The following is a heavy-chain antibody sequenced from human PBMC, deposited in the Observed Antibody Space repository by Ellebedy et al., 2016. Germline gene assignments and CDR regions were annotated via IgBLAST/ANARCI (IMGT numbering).Heavy chain of an antibody. V-gene: IGHV4-39*01. J-gene: IGHJ4*02. CDR3: ARHRRLASVDY. D-gene: IGHD3-9*01. Sequence: SETLSLTCTVSGGSVSTSDYYWGWIRQPPGKGLEWIGTIFSDGNTYYNASLKSRLTMSIDTSKSQFSLKVSSMTAADTAVYYCARHRRLASVDYWGQGTLVTVSS. CDR1: GGSVSTSDYY. CDR2: IFSDGNT.